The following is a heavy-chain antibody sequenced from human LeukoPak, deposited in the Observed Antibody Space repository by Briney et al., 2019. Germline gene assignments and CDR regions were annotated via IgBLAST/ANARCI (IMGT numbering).Heavy chain of an antibody. Sequence: SETLSLTCTASGDSLTNYYWSWIRQPAGKGLEWIGRINIRGSTNYNTSLESRVTMSLDTSNNQFSLRLRSMTAADTAVYYCARDRYFDTSGTYYELGYWGQGILVTVSS. CDR3: ARDRYFDTSGTYYELGY. J-gene: IGHJ4*02. D-gene: IGHD3-22*01. CDR1: GDSLTNYY. CDR2: INIRGST. V-gene: IGHV4-4*07.